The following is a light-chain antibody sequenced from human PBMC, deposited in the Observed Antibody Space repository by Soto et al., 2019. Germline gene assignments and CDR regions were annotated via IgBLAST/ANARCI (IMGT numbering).Light chain of an antibody. V-gene: IGKV3-20*01. J-gene: IGKJ1*01. CDR1: QSVTSNH. CDR3: QQYNSYPWT. Sequence: EILVRQSPGTLSLSPGERATLSCKASQSVTSNHLVWYQQMPGQAPRLLIGGASRRATGVPSRFSGSGSGTEFTLTISSLQPDDFATYYCQQYNSYPWTFGQGTKVDI. CDR2: GAS.